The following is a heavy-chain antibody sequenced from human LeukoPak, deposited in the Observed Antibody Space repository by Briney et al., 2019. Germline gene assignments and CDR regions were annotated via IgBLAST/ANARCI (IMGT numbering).Heavy chain of an antibody. CDR3: ARGSGSPYGMDV. Sequence: SVKVSCKASGGTFSSYAISCVRQAPGQGLEWMGGIIPIFGTANYAQKFQGRVTITADESTSTAYMELSSLRSEDTAVYYCARGSGSPYGMDVWGKGTTVTVSS. D-gene: IGHD3-10*01. CDR2: IIPIFGTA. J-gene: IGHJ6*04. V-gene: IGHV1-69*13. CDR1: GGTFSSYA.